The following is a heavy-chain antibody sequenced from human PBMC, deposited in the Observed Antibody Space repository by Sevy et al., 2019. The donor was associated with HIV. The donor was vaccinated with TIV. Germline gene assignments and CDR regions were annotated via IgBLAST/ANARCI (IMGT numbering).Heavy chain of an antibody. Sequence: GGSLRLSCAASGFTFSSYWMSWVRQAPGKGLEWVANIKQVGSEKYYVDSVKGRFTISRDNAKNSLYLQMNSLRAEDTAVDYCARAPLVLWFGEFLSDYFDYWGQGTLVTVSS. J-gene: IGHJ4*02. V-gene: IGHV3-7*01. D-gene: IGHD3-10*01. CDR3: ARAPLVLWFGEFLSDYFDY. CDR2: IKQVGSEK. CDR1: GFTFSSYW.